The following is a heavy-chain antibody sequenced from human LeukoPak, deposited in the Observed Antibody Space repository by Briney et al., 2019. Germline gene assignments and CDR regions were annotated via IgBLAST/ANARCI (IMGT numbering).Heavy chain of an antibody. V-gene: IGHV1-69*13. Sequence: SVKVSGKASGGTFSSYAISWVRQAPGQGLEWMGGIIPIFGTANYAQKFQGRVTITADESTSTAYMELSSLRSEDTAVYYCASGGYYDILTGFPPFDYWGQGTLVTVSS. CDR2: IIPIFGTA. CDR3: ASGGYYDILTGFPPFDY. J-gene: IGHJ4*02. CDR1: GGTFSSYA. D-gene: IGHD3-9*01.